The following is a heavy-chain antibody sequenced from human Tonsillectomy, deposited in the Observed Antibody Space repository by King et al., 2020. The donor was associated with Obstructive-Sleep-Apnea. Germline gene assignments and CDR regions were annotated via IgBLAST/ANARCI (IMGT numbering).Heavy chain of an antibody. Sequence: QLQESGPGLVKPSQTLSLTCTVSGGSMSSGGYFWSWIRQHPGKGLEWIGYIYYSGSTYYNPSLRSRVTISVDTSNNQFSLKLTSVTAADTAVYYCARGHILTGGQDYCGQGTLVTVSS. J-gene: IGHJ4*02. CDR2: IYYSGST. CDR1: GGSMSSGGYF. D-gene: IGHD3-9*01. V-gene: IGHV4-31*03. CDR3: ARGHILTGGQDY.